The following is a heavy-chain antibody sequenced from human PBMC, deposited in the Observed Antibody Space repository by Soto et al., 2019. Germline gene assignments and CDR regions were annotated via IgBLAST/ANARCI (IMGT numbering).Heavy chain of an antibody. D-gene: IGHD6-19*01. CDR1: GFAFSTTA. J-gene: IGHJ6*02. CDR2: ISSGSVSK. CDR3: ARDPAAGSGWRKLLVSVGMEV. V-gene: IGHV3-23*01. Sequence: EVQLLESGGGLVQPGGSLRLSCVASGFAFSTTAMTWVRQAPGKGLEWVAAISSGSVSKFDAEPVKGRFTISRDNSKNTLYLQMNSLRGDDTTVFTCARDPAAGSGWRKLLVSVGMEVWGQGTTVSVSS.